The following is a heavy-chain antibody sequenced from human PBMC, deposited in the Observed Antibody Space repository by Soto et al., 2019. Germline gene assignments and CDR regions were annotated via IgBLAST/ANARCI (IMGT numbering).Heavy chain of an antibody. J-gene: IGHJ4*02. Sequence: EVQLVESGGGLVQPGGSLRLSCSASGFTFSSYAMHWVRQAPGKGLEYVSVISSNGGSTYYADSVKGRFTISRDKSKNTLYLQMSSLRAQDTAVYYCLKTAYSGYDWDYWGQGTLVTVSS. V-gene: IGHV3-64D*08. CDR3: LKTAYSGYDWDY. CDR1: GFTFSSYA. CDR2: ISSNGGST. D-gene: IGHD5-12*01.